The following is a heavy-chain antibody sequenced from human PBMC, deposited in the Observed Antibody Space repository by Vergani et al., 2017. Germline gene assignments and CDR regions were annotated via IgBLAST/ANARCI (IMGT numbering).Heavy chain of an antibody. Sequence: QVQLVQSGAEVKKPGSSVKVSCKASGGTFSSYAISWVRQAPGQGLEWMGGIIPIFGTANYAQKFQGRVTITADKSTSTAYMELSSLRSEDTAVYYCARNLRPNSSSWASDDYYYYGMDVWGQGTTVTVSS. CDR1: GGTFSSYA. D-gene: IGHD6-13*01. J-gene: IGHJ6*02. CDR2: IIPIFGTA. V-gene: IGHV1-69*06. CDR3: ARNLRPNSSSWASDDYYYYGMDV.